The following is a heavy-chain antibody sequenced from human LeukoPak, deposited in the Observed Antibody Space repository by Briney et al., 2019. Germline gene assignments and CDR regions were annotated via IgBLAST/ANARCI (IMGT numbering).Heavy chain of an antibody. CDR2: IYYSGST. J-gene: IGHJ3*02. Sequence: PSETLSLTCTVSGGSISSGDYYWSWIRQPPGKGLEWIGYIYYSGSTYYNPSLKGRVTISVDTSKNQFSLKLSSVTAADTAVYYCARAGWAQKYYYGSGSYSYAFDIWGQGTMVTVSS. CDR3: ARAGWAQKYYYGSGSYSYAFDI. D-gene: IGHD3-10*01. V-gene: IGHV4-30-4*01. CDR1: GGSISSGDYY.